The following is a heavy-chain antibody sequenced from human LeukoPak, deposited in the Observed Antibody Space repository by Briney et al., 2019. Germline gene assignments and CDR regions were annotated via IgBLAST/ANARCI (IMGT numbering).Heavy chain of an antibody. J-gene: IGHJ4*02. CDR2: IYHSGST. V-gene: IGHV4-30-2*01. D-gene: IGHD3-16*01. Sequence: SQTLSLTCAVSGGSISSGGYSWSWIRQPPGKGLEWIGYIYHSGSTYYNPSLKGRVTISVDRSKNQFSLKLSSVTAADTAVYYCARQYDGEIYWGQGTLVTVSS. CDR3: ARQYDGEIY. CDR1: GGSISSGGYS.